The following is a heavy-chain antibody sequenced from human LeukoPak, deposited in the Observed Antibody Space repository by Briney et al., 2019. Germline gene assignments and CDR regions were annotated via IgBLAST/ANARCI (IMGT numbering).Heavy chain of an antibody. J-gene: IGHJ4*02. Sequence: ASVKVSCKASGYTFTSFGISWVRQAPGQGLEWMGGIIPIFGTANYAQKFQGRVTITADESTSTAYMELSSLRSEDTAVYYCATDKHWGQGTLVTVSS. CDR2: IIPIFGTA. CDR1: GYTFTSFG. V-gene: IGHV1-69*13. CDR3: ATDKH. D-gene: IGHD2-8*02.